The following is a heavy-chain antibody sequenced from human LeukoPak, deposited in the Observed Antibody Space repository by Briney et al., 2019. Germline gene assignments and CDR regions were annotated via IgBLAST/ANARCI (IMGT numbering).Heavy chain of an antibody. V-gene: IGHV3-23*01. CDR3: ARVQRGSGWSGDFDY. J-gene: IGHJ4*02. CDR1: GFTFSDSA. CDR2: ISFSGANS. Sequence: GGSLRLSCAASGFTFSDSAMTWVRQAPGKGLDWVSLISFSGANSYYADSVKGRFTISRDNSKDTLFLQMNSLRAEDTAIYYCARVQRGSGWSGDFDYWGQGTLVTVSS. D-gene: IGHD6-19*01.